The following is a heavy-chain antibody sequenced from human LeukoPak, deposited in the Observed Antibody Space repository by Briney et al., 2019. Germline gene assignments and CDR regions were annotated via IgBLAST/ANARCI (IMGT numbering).Heavy chain of an antibody. CDR2: ISWNSGSI. V-gene: IGHV3-9*01. D-gene: IGHD6-19*01. CDR1: GFTFDDYA. Sequence: GGSLRLSCAASGFTFDDYAMHWVRQAPGKGLEWVSGISWNSGSIGYADSVKGRFTISRDNAKNSLYLQMNSLRAEDTALYYCAKEEIAVAGPRHFDYWGQGTLVTVSS. CDR3: AKEEIAVAGPRHFDY. J-gene: IGHJ4*02.